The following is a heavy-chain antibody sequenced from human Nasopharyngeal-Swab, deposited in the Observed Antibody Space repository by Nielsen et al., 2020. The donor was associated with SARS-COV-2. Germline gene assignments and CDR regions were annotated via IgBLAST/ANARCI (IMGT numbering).Heavy chain of an antibody. CDR3: ARLRIAVAGTGESYYYYGMDV. Sequence: SETLSLTCTVSGGSISRYYWSWIRKPPGKGLEWIGYIYYSGSTNYNPSLKSRVTISVDTSKNQFSLKLSSVTAADTAVYYCARLRIAVAGTGESYYYYGMDVWGQGTTVTVS. V-gene: IGHV4-59*08. CDR2: IYYSGST. J-gene: IGHJ6*02. D-gene: IGHD6-19*01. CDR1: GGSISRYY.